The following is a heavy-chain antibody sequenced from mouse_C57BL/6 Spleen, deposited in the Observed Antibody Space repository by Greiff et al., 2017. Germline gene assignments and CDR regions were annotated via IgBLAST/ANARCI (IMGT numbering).Heavy chain of an antibody. J-gene: IGHJ2*01. CDR3: ARSEGLYFDY. Sequence: VKLMESGAELVKPGASVKISCKASGYAFSSYWMNWVKQRPGKGLEWIGQIYPGDGDTNYNGKFKGKATLTADKSSSTAYMQLSSLTSEDSAVYFCARSEGLYFDYWGQGTTLTVSS. CDR2: IYPGDGDT. CDR1: GYAFSSYW. V-gene: IGHV1-80*01. D-gene: IGHD3-3*01.